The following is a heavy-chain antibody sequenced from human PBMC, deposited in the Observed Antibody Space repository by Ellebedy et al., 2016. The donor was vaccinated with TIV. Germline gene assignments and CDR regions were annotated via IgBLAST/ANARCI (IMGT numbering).Heavy chain of an antibody. Sequence: GESLKISCAASGFTFSDYYMSWIRQAPGKGLEWISYIDDRGTTIYYADSVKGRFTISRDNAKNSLYLQMKSLRAEDTAVYYCARRGSYGDYAVQVNSWFDTWGQGTLVSVSS. CDR3: ARRGSYGDYAVQVNSWFDT. D-gene: IGHD4-17*01. J-gene: IGHJ5*02. V-gene: IGHV3-11*04. CDR2: IDDRGTTI. CDR1: GFTFSDYY.